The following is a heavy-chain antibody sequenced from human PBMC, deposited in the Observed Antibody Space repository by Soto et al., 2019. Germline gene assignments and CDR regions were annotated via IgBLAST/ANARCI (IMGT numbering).Heavy chain of an antibody. V-gene: IGHV3-74*01. CDR2: INSDGSSA. D-gene: IGHD2-15*01. CDR1: GFTFRSHW. J-gene: IGHJ6*02. CDR3: ARAYTGRLPRRADYYYALDV. Sequence: GGSLRLSCVASGFTFRSHWMHWVRQSPGKGLVWVSQINSDGSSANYADAVKGRFTFSRDNAKKTLYLQMNSLRAGDTAVYYCARAYTGRLPRRADYYYALDVWGQGIMVTVSS.